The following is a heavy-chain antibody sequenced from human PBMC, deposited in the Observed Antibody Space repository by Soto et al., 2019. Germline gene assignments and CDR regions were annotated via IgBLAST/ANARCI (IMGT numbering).Heavy chain of an antibody. V-gene: IGHV3-30-3*01. D-gene: IGHD1-26*01. CDR3: ARTGSLKRRWTYYFDY. Sequence: GGSLRLSCAASGFTFSSYAMHWVRQAPGKGLEWVAVISYDGSNKYYADSVKGRFTISRDNSKNTLYLQMNSLRAEDTAVYYCARTGSLKRRWTYYFDYWGQGTLVTVSS. CDR1: GFTFSSYA. J-gene: IGHJ4*02. CDR2: ISYDGSNK.